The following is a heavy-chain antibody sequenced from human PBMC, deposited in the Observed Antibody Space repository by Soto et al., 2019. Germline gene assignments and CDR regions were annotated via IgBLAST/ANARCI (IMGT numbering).Heavy chain of an antibody. CDR3: ARVDYGSGSYNPNWFDP. CDR1: GGTFSSYT. Sequence: SVKVSCKASGGTFSSYTISWVRQAPGQGLEWMGRIIPILGIANYAQKFQGRVTITADKSTSTAYMELSSLRSEDTAVYYCARVDYGSGSYNPNWFDPWGQGTLVTVSS. D-gene: IGHD3-10*01. V-gene: IGHV1-69*02. J-gene: IGHJ5*02. CDR2: IIPILGIA.